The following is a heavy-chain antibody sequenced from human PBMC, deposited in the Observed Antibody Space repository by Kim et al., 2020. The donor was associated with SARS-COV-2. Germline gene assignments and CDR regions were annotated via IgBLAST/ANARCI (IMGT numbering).Heavy chain of an antibody. CDR3: AKVGYCSSTSCHGSDWYFDL. J-gene: IGHJ2*01. CDR1: GFTFSSYA. Sequence: GGSLRLSCAASGFTFSSYAMSWVRQAPGKGLEWVSAISGSGGSTYYADSVKGRFTISRDNSKNTLYLQMNSLRAEDTAVYYCAKVGYCSSTSCHGSDWYFDLWGRGTLVTVSS. CDR2: ISGSGGST. D-gene: IGHD2-2*01. V-gene: IGHV3-23*01.